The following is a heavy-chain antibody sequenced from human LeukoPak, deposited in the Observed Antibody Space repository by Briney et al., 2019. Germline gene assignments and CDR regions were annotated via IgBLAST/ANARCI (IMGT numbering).Heavy chain of an antibody. V-gene: IGHV4-59*01. Sequence: SETLSLTCTVSGGSISSYYWSWIRQPPGKGLKWIGYIYYSGSTNYNPSLKSRVTISVDTSKNQFSLKLSSVTAADTAVYYCARLAEYSSSFDYWGQGTLVTVSS. CDR1: GGSISSYY. D-gene: IGHD6-6*01. CDR2: IYYSGST. J-gene: IGHJ4*02. CDR3: ARLAEYSSSFDY.